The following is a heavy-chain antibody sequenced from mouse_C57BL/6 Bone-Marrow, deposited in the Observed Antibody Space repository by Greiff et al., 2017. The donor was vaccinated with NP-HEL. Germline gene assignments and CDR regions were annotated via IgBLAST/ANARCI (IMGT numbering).Heavy chain of an antibody. CDR3: TPNYDGSSYYAMDY. V-gene: IGHV6-3*01. CDR2: IRLKSDNYAT. CDR1: GFTFSNYW. Sequence: EVQGVESGGGLVQPGGSMKLSCVASGFTFSNYWMNWVRQSPEKGLEWVAQIRLKSDNYATHYAESVKGRFTISRDDSKSSVYLQMNNLRAEDTGIYYCTPNYDGSSYYAMDYWGQGTSVTVSS. J-gene: IGHJ4*01. D-gene: IGHD1-1*01.